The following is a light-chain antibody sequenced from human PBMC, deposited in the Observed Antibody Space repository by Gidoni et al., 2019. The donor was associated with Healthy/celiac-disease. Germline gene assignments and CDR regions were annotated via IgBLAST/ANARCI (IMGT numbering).Light chain of an antibody. CDR3: QFGWT. J-gene: IGKJ1*01. V-gene: IGKV1-27*01. CDR2: AAS. Sequence: DIQMTQSPSSLSASVADRVTITCRASQGISNYLAWYQQNPGKVPKLLIYAASTLQSGVPSRFSGSGSGTDFTLTISSLQPEDVATYYCQFGWTFGQGTKVEIK. CDR1: QGISNY.